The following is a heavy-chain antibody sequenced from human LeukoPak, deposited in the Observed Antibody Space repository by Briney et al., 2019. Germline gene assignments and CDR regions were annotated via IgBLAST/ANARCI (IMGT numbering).Heavy chain of an antibody. Sequence: GGSLRLSCAASGFTFSSYAMLWVRQAPGKGLEWVAVMSYDGSNKYYADSVKGRFTISRDNSKNTLYLQMNSLRAEDTAVYYCARGAQGTIFGVVITQWGQGTLVTVSS. J-gene: IGHJ4*02. D-gene: IGHD3-3*01. CDR1: GFTFSSYA. CDR2: MSYDGSNK. CDR3: ARGAQGTIFGVVITQ. V-gene: IGHV3-30-3*01.